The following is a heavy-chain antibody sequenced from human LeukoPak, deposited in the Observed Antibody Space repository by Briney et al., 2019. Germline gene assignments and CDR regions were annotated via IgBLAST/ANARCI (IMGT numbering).Heavy chain of an antibody. D-gene: IGHD2-2*01. J-gene: IGHJ6*03. V-gene: IGHV3-23*03. CDR1: GFTFSSYA. Sequence: GGSLRLSCAASGFTFSSYAMSWVRQAPGKGLVWVSRINGDGRNINYADSVRGRFTISRDNAKNTLYLQMNSLRAEDTAVYYCATCSTSLYYYMDVWGKGTTVTVSS. CDR3: ATCSTSLYYYMDV. CDR2: INGDGRNI.